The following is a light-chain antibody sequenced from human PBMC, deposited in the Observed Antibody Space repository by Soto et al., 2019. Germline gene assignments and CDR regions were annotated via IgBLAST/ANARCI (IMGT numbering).Light chain of an antibody. CDR3: QQYNNWPLT. CDR2: GAS. Sequence: EIVMTQSPATLSVSPGDRATVPCRASQSVRNNLAWYQQKPGQAPRLLIYGASTRATGIPARFSGSGYGTEFTLTIGSLQSEDFAVYYCQQYNNWPLTFGGGTKV. V-gene: IGKV3-15*01. J-gene: IGKJ4*01. CDR1: QSVRNN.